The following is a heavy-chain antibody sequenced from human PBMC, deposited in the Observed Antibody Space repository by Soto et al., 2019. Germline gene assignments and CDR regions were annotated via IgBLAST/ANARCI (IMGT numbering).Heavy chain of an antibody. CDR2: ILSDGSRD. Sequence: QMQLVESGGGVVQPGRSLRLSCAASGFTFRNYGMHWVRQAPGKGLEWVSLILSDGSRDYYRDSVKGRFTISRDNSRNILYPQMNTRRDDDKALYCCVRDDDGGPNAFNMWGQGTIVSVSS. CDR1: GFTFRNYG. CDR3: VRDDDGGPNAFNM. J-gene: IGHJ3*02. D-gene: IGHD2-15*01. V-gene: IGHV3-33*01.